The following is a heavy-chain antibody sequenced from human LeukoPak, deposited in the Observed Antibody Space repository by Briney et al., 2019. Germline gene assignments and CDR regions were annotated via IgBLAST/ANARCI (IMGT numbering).Heavy chain of an antibody. Sequence: GASEKVSCKASGYTFTSYDINWVRQATGQGLEWMGWMNPNSGNTGYAQKFQGRVTMTRNTSISTAYMELSSLRSEDTAVYYCARGGLSLSDYGMDVWGQGTTVTVSS. D-gene: IGHD3-22*01. CDR2: MNPNSGNT. V-gene: IGHV1-8*01. CDR3: ARGGLSLSDYGMDV. CDR1: GYTFTSYD. J-gene: IGHJ6*02.